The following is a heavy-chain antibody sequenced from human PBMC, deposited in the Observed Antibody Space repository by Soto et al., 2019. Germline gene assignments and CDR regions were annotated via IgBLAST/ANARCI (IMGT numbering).Heavy chain of an antibody. CDR1: GGSISSSSYF. J-gene: IGHJ5*02. V-gene: IGHV4-39*01. CDR3: ARHPSTCWFDP. D-gene: IGHD2-2*01. CDR2: IHYSGST. Sequence: QLQLQESGPGLVKPSETLSLTCSVSGGSISSSSYFWGWIRQPPGKGLEWIGSIHYSGSTYYNPSLQARVPVSVATSKSQSSLTLSAVTAADTALYYGARHPSTCWFDPLGQGTLVTVSS.